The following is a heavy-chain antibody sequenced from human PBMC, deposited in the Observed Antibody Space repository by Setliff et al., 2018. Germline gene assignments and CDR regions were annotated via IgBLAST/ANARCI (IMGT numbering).Heavy chain of an antibody. V-gene: IGHV4-38-2*01. J-gene: IGHJ6*03. CDR1: GFSISSGYY. D-gene: IGHD2-15*01. CDR2: IHHSGKA. Sequence: SETLSLTCAVSGFSISSGYYWGWIRQPPGKGLEWIVNIHHSGKAYYNPSLKSRVTVSVDTSRKQFSLKLRSVTAADTAVYYCARGAGGSPYYVDVWAKGTTVTVSS. CDR3: ARGAGGSPYYVDV.